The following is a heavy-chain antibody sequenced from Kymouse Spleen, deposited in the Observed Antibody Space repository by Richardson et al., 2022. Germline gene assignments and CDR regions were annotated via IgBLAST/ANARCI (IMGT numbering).Heavy chain of an antibody. V-gene: IGHV3-9*01. CDR2: ISWNSGSI. D-gene: IGHD6-6*01. Sequence: EVQLVESGGGLVQPGRSLRLSCAASGFTFDDYAMHWVRQAPGKGLEWVSGISWNSGSIGYADSVKGRFTISRDNAKNSLYLQMNSLRAEDTALYYCVARRSFDYWGQGTLVTVSS. CDR3: VARRSFDY. CDR1: GFTFDDYA. J-gene: IGHJ4*02.